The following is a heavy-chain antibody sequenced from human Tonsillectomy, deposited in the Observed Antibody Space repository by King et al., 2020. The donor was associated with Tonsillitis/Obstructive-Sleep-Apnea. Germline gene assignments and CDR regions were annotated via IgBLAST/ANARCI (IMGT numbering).Heavy chain of an antibody. Sequence: QLQLQESGPGLVKPSETLSLTCTVSGGSISSSSYYWGWIRQPPGKGLEWIGSIYYSGSTYYNPSLKSRVTISVDTSKNQFSLKPSSVTAADTAVYYCARRDAVVVITFDYWGQGTLVTVSS. CDR1: GGSISSSSYY. CDR2: IYYSGST. J-gene: IGHJ4*02. CDR3: ARRDAVVVITFDY. D-gene: IGHD3-22*01. V-gene: IGHV4-39*01.